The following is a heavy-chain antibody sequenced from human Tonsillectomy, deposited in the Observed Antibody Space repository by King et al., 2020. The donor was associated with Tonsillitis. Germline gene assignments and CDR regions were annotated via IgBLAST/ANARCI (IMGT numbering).Heavy chain of an antibody. Sequence: VQLVESGGGLVQPGGSLRLSCAASGFTFSSHWMHWVRQAPGKGLVWVSRINDNGTDTSYADPVKGRFTISRNNAKNTLYLQMNSLRTEDRAVYFCARALPGHEDFWGQGTLVTVSS. CDR2: INDNGTDT. V-gene: IGHV3-74*01. CDR3: ARALPGHEDF. CDR1: GFTFSSHW. J-gene: IGHJ4*02. D-gene: IGHD1-14*01.